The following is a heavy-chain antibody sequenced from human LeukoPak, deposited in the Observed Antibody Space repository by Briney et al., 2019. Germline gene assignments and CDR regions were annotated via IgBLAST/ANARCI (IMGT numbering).Heavy chain of an antibody. Sequence: PGGSLRLSCAASGFTFSSYAMSWVRQAPGKGLEWVSAISGSGDSTYYADSVKGRFTISRDNSKNTLYLQVNSLRAEDTAVYYCAKSQYPAREDHYYFDYWGQGTLVTVSS. CDR1: GFTFSSYA. J-gene: IGHJ4*02. CDR3: AKSQYPAREDHYYFDY. CDR2: ISGSGDST. D-gene: IGHD6-6*01. V-gene: IGHV3-23*01.